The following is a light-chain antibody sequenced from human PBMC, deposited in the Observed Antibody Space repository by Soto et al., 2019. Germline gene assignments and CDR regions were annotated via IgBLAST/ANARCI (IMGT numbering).Light chain of an antibody. Sequence: DIQMTQSPSSVSASIGDRVTITCRASQIIGSWLAWYQQKPGIAPTLLIYAASSLQSGVPSRFSGSGSGSDVSLTITSLQAEDSATDYCQQANSFPFTFGPGTKVDIK. V-gene: IGKV1-12*02. CDR3: QQANSFPFT. CDR1: QIIGSW. CDR2: AAS. J-gene: IGKJ3*01.